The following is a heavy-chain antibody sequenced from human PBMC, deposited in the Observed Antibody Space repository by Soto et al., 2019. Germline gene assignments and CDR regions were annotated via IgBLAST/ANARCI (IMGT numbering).Heavy chain of an antibody. CDR1: GYTFTSYG. CDR3: ARMVEEYYDILTAPLEV. D-gene: IGHD3-9*01. J-gene: IGHJ6*02. Sequence: ASVKVSCKASGYTFTSYGISWVRQAPGQGLEWMGWISAYNGTTNYAQKLRGRVTMTTDTSTSTAYMELSSLRSEDTAVYYCARMVEEYYDILTAPLEVWGQGTTVTVSS. V-gene: IGHV1-18*01. CDR2: ISAYNGTT.